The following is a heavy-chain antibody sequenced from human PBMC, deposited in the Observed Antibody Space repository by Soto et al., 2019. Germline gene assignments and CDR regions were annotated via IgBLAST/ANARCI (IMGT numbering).Heavy chain of an antibody. CDR1: GFTFNNYA. D-gene: IGHD2-2*01. Sequence: GGSLRLSCAASGFTFNNYAMTWVRQAPGKGLEWVSTISGDGATTYYADSVKGRFTISRDISKNTLCLQMNSLRAEDTAVYYCVRGRTVVYYFDYWGRGTLVTVSX. V-gene: IGHV3-23*01. CDR3: VRGRTVVYYFDY. J-gene: IGHJ4*02. CDR2: ISGDGATT.